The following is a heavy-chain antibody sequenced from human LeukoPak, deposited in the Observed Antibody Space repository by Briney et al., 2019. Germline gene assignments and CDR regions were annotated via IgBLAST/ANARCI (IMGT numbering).Heavy chain of an antibody. D-gene: IGHD3-10*01. Sequence: GGTLRLSCAASGVTFSSYSMNWVRQAPGKGLEWGSSISSSSSYIYYADSVKGRFTISRDNAKNSLYLQMNSLRAEDTAVYYCARGKKGVYYGSGSQTIFDYWGQGTLVTVSS. CDR3: ARGKKGVYYGSGSQTIFDY. J-gene: IGHJ4*02. V-gene: IGHV3-21*01. CDR1: GVTFSSYS. CDR2: ISSSSSYI.